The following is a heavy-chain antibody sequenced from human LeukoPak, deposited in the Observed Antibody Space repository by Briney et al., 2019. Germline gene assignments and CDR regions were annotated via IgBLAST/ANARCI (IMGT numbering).Heavy chain of an antibody. Sequence: SETLSLTCAVYGGSFSGYYWSWIRQPAGKGLEWLGRIYSSGSTNHNPSLRSRVTMSVDTSKNQFSLKLSSVTAADTAVYYCARDYWTLTAIGNWFDPWGQGTLVTVSS. V-gene: IGHV4-4*07. J-gene: IGHJ5*02. CDR2: IYSSGST. CDR3: ARDYWTLTAIGNWFDP. D-gene: IGHD3/OR15-3a*01. CDR1: GGSFSGYY.